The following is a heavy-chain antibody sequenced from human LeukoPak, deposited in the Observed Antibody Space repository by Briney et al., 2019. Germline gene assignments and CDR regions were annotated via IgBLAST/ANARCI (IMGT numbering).Heavy chain of an antibody. D-gene: IGHD5-24*01. J-gene: IGHJ4*02. CDR1: GFTFSDYY. CDR3: AGDGYSSYYFDY. Sequence: GGSLRLSCAASGFTFSDYYMSWIRQAPGKGLEWVSYISSSGSTIYYADSVKGRFTISRDNAKNSLYLQMNSLGAEDTAVYYCAGDGYSSYYFDYWGQGTLVTVSS. V-gene: IGHV3-11*01. CDR2: ISSSGSTI.